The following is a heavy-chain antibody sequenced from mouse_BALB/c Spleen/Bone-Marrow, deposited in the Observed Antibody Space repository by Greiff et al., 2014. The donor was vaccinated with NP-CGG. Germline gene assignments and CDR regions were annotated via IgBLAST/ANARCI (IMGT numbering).Heavy chain of an antibody. V-gene: IGHV5-9-2*01. CDR1: GFSFSNYG. D-gene: IGHD2-4*01. Sequence: EVMLVESGGGLVKSGGSLRLSCAASGFSFSNYGMSWVRQTPEKRLEWVATISGDGRYTFYSDSVRGRFTISRDNAKYNLYLQLGSLRSADTALYYCARHAYYDQTEVSFVYWGQGTLVTVS. J-gene: IGHJ3*01. CDR3: ARHAYYDQTEVSFVY. CDR2: ISGDGRYT.